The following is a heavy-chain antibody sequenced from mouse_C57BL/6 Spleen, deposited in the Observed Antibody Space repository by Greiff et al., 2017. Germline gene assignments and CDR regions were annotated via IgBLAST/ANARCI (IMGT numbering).Heavy chain of an antibody. J-gene: IGHJ2*01. Sequence: QVQLQQSGPGLVQPSQSLSITCTVSGFSLTGYGVHWVRQSPGKGLEWLGVIWSGGSTDYNEAFISRLGISKDNSQIHLFFNKNSLQADDTAIYYCAIIYYGNLDYWGQGTTLTVSS. CDR3: AIIYYGNLDY. CDR2: IWSGGST. D-gene: IGHD2-1*01. CDR1: GFSLTGYG. V-gene: IGHV2-2*01.